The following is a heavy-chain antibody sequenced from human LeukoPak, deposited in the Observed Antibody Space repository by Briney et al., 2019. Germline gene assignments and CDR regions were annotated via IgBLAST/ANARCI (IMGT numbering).Heavy chain of an antibody. CDR1: GGTFSSYT. Sequence: ASVKVSCKASGGTFSSYTISWLRQAPGQGLEWMGRIIPILGIANYAQKFQGRVTITADKSTSTAYMELSSLRSEDTAVYYCARDHVYSSSGPLDYWGQGTLVTVSS. J-gene: IGHJ4*02. CDR2: IIPILGIA. V-gene: IGHV1-69*04. D-gene: IGHD6-6*01. CDR3: ARDHVYSSSGPLDY.